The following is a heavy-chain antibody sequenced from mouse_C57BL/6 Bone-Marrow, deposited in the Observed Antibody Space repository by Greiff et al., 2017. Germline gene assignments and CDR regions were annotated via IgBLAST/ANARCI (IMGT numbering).Heavy chain of an antibody. CDR2: IDPSDGYT. Sequence: QVQLQQPGPELVKPGASVKLSCKASGYSFTSYWMQWVKQRPGQGLEWIGEIDPSDGYTNYNQKFKGKATLTVDTSSSTAYMQLSSLTSEDSAVYYCARWGCDDMDFGGQGTSVTVS. D-gene: IGHD3-3*01. V-gene: IGHV1-50*01. J-gene: IGHJ4*01. CDR3: ARWGCDDMDF. CDR1: GYSFTSYW.